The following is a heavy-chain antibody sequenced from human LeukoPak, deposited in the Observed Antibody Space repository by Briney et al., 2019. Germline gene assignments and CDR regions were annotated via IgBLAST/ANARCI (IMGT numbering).Heavy chain of an antibody. CDR2: MDYSGSS. CDR1: GASIRSYY. J-gene: IGHJ4*02. V-gene: IGHV4-59*01. CDR3: AKDVGRSYPYSSSIDY. Sequence: SETLSLTCTVSGASIRSYYWSWIRQPPGKGLEWIGYMDYSGSSKYNPSLKSRVTISGDTSKNQFSLKLSSVTAADTVVYYCAKDVGRSYPYSSSIDYWGQGTLVTVSS. D-gene: IGHD6-13*01.